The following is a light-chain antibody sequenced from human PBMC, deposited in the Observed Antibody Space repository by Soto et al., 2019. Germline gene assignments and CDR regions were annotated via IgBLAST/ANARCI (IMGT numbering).Light chain of an antibody. CDR1: SSNIGSRV. V-gene: IGLV1-44*01. J-gene: IGLJ2*01. CDR3: EAWDNSLNAVV. CDR2: AVN. Sequence: QSVMTQPPSASGTPGQTVTISCSGSSSNIGSRVVNWYQQFPGAAPKLLIYAVNQRPSGVPDRFSGSKSGTSASLVISGLQSXXEADYYCEAWDNSLNAVVFGGGTKLTVL.